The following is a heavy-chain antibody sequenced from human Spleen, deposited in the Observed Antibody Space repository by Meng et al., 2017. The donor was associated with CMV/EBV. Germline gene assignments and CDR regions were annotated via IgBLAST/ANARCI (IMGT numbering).Heavy chain of an antibody. D-gene: IGHD3-22*01. CDR3: ARIIVVVRAFDY. J-gene: IGHJ4*02. CDR1: GGSFSGYY. V-gene: IGHV4-34*01. Sequence: QVQLQQWGAGLLKPSXTLSLTCAVYGGSFSGYYWSWIRQPPGKGLEWIGEINHSGSTNYNPSLKSRVTISVDTSKNQFSLKLSSVTAADTAVYYCARIIVVVRAFDYWGQGTLVTVSS. CDR2: INHSGST.